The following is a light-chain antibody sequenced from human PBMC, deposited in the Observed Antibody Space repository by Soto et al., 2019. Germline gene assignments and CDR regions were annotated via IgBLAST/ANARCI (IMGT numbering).Light chain of an antibody. Sequence: DIQMTQSPSTLSASVGDRVTITCRASQSISSWLAWYQQKPGKAPNLLFSKASGLEVGVPSRFSGSGYGTEFTLTISSLQPDDFATYYCQQYNSYPYAFGQGTKLEIK. CDR1: QSISSW. CDR3: QQYNSYPYA. V-gene: IGKV1-5*03. CDR2: KAS. J-gene: IGKJ2*01.